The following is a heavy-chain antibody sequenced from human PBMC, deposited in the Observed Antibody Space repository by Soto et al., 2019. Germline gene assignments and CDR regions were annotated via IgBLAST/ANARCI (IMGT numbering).Heavy chain of an antibody. D-gene: IGHD6-6*01. CDR1: GFTFTKSA. CDR3: AARPKSNESSQP. J-gene: IGHJ1*01. CDR2: IVVGSGNT. Sequence: ASVKVSCKASGFTFTKSAMQWVRQARGQRLEWIGWIVVGSGNTYYAQKFQERVTITRDMATNTVHMELSSLTSEDTALYYWAARPKSNESSQPWGQGTLVPVSS. V-gene: IGHV1-58*02.